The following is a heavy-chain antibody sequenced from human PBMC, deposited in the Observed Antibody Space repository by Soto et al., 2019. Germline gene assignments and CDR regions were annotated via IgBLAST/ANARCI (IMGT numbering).Heavy chain of an antibody. CDR1: GGSISSGGYY. J-gene: IGHJ4*02. D-gene: IGHD3-16*01. CDR2: IYYSGST. Sequence: QVQLQESGPGLVKPSQTLSLTCTVSGGSISSGGYYWSWIRQHPGKGLEWIGSIYYSGSTYYNPSLXRXFTIAVATSKNQSSLKLRSVTAADTAVYYCARGVLHWGQGTLVTVSS. V-gene: IGHV4-31*03. CDR3: ARGVLH.